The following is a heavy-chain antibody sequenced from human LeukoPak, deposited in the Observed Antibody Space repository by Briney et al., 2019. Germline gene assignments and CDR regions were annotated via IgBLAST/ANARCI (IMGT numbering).Heavy chain of an antibody. Sequence: SETLSLTCAVYGGSFSGYYWSWLRQPPGKGLEWIGEINHSGSTNYNPSLKSRVTISVDTSKNQFSLKLSSVTAADTAVYYCASRTETRQRITIFGVVSTYFDYWGQGTLVTVSS. D-gene: IGHD3-3*01. CDR2: INHSGST. J-gene: IGHJ4*02. V-gene: IGHV4-34*01. CDR1: GGSFSGYY. CDR3: ASRTETRQRITIFGVVSTYFDY.